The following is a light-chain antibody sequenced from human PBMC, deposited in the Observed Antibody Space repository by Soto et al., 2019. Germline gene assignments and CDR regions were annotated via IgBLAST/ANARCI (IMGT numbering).Light chain of an antibody. CDR1: QSINSY. CDR2: AAS. CDR3: QHRSK. V-gene: IGKV3-11*01. J-gene: IGKJ4*02. Sequence: EIVLTQSPATLSFFPGERATLSCRASQSINSYLAWYQQKPGRSPRLLMSAASNRATGIPARFRGSGSGTDFTLTISSLEPEDFAVYYCQHRSKFGGGTKVEIK.